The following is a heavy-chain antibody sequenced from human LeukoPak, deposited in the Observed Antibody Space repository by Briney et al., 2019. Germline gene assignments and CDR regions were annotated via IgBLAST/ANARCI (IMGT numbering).Heavy chain of an antibody. CDR2: ISGISTYT. CDR3: ARGTTYFDY. D-gene: IGHD4-11*01. V-gene: IGHV3-11*05. CDR1: GFSFSDYY. J-gene: IGHJ4*02. Sequence: GGSLRLSCAASGFSFSDYYMSWIRQAPGKGLEWVSYISGISTYTNFADSVKGQFTVSRDNAKNSLYLQMNSLRAEDTAVYYCARGTTYFDYRGQGALVTVSS.